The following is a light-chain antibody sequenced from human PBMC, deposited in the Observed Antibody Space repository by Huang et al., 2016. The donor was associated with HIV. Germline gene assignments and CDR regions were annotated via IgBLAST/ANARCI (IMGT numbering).Light chain of an antibody. J-gene: IGKJ1*01. CDR1: QIVLSSSTNKHY. CDR2: WAS. Sequence: DIVVTQSPDSLAVSLGETASLPCRPRQIVLSSSTNKHYMAWFQQKAGQPPKLLIFWASTREAGVSDRITGSGSGTHFTLTISNVRTEDVAIYYCQQYYNSPQTFGPGTRVEI. CDR3: QQYYNSPQT. V-gene: IGKV4-1*01.